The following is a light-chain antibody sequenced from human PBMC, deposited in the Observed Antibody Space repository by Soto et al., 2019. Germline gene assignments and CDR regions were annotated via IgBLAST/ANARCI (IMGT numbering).Light chain of an antibody. Sequence: QSVLTQPPSASGTPGQRVTISCSGSISNIGSKTVNWYQQLPGTAPKLLIYSNYQRPSGVPDRFSGSKSGTSASLAISGLQSEDEADYYCSAWDASLNGYVFGTGTKLTVL. J-gene: IGLJ1*01. CDR1: ISNIGSKT. CDR2: SNY. V-gene: IGLV1-44*01. CDR3: SAWDASLNGYV.